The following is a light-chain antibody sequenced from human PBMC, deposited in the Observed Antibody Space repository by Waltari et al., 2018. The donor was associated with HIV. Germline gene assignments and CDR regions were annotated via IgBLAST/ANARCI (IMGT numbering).Light chain of an antibody. CDR2: LGS. CDR1: QSLLQSNGYNY. CDR3: MQTLQTPYI. J-gene: IGKJ2*01. V-gene: IGKV2-28*01. Sequence: DIVMTQSPLSLPVTPGEPASISCRSSQSLLQSNGYNYLDWYLQKPGQSPQLLIYLGSNRASGVPDRFSGSGSGTDFTLKISRVEAEDVGGYYCMQTLQTPYIFGQGTKLGIK.